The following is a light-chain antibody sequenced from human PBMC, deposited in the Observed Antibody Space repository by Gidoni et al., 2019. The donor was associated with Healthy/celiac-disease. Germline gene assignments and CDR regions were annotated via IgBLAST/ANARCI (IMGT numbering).Light chain of an antibody. J-gene: IGLJ2*01. CDR2: DVS. CDR1: SSYVGGYNY. V-gene: IGLV2-14*03. Sequence: QSALTQPASVSGSPGQSITISCTGTSSYVGGYNYVSWYQQHPGKAPKLMIYDVSNRPSGVSNRFSGSKSGNTASLTISGLQAEDEADYYCSSYTSSSTLLFGGGTKLTVL. CDR3: SSYTSSSTLL.